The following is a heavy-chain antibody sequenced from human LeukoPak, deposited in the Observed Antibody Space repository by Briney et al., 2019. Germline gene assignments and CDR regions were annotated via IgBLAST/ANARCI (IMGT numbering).Heavy chain of an antibody. V-gene: IGHV4-39*01. CDR1: GGSISSSSYY. CDR3: ARPNCSGGSCYWHYFDY. Sequence: SETLSLTCTVSGGSISSSSYYWGWIRQPPGKGLEWIGSIYYSGSTYYNPSLKSRATISVDTSKNQFSLKLSSVTAADTAVYYCARPNCSGGSCYWHYFDYWGQGTLVTVSS. CDR2: IYYSGST. D-gene: IGHD2-15*01. J-gene: IGHJ4*02.